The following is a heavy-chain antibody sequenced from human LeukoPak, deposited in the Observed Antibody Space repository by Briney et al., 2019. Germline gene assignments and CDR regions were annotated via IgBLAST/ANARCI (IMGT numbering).Heavy chain of an antibody. CDR1: GGSISSYY. V-gene: IGHV4-4*09. CDR3: ARHSCTASCRGGFDP. D-gene: IGHD2-2*01. Sequence: PSETLSLTCTVSGGSISSYYWSWIRQPPGKGLEWIGYIYTSGSTNYNPSLQSRVTISVDTSRNQFSLKLSSVTAADTAVYYCARHSCTASCRGGFDPWGQGTLVTVSS. J-gene: IGHJ5*02. CDR2: IYTSGST.